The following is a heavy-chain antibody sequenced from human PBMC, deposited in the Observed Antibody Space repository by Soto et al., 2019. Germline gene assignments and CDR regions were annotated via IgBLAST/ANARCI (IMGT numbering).Heavy chain of an antibody. CDR2: ISYDGSNK. J-gene: IGHJ4*02. D-gene: IGHD1-26*01. Sequence: QVQLVESGGGVVQPGRSLRLSCAASGFTFSSYGMHWVRQAPGKGLEWVAVISYDGSNKYYADSVKGRFTISRDNSKSTLYLQMNSLRAEDTAVYYCAKDGHGLVGATSYFDYWGQGTLVTVSS. V-gene: IGHV3-30*18. CDR1: GFTFSSYG. CDR3: AKDGHGLVGATSYFDY.